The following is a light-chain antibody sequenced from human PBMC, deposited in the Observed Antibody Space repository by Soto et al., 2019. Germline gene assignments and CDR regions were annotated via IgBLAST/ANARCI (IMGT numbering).Light chain of an antibody. Sequence: QSALTQPASVSGSPGQSITISCTGTSSDVGGHKYVSWYQQHPDKAPKLIIYDVTNRPSGISNRFSGSKSGNTASLTISGLQAEDEADYYCSSYTSSSSYVFGTGTKVTVL. V-gene: IGLV2-14*01. J-gene: IGLJ1*01. CDR2: DVT. CDR3: SSYTSSSSYV. CDR1: SSDVGGHKY.